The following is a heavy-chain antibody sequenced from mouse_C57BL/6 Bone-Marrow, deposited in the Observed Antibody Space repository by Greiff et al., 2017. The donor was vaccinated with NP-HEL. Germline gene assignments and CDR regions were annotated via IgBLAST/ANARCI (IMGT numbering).Heavy chain of an antibody. CDR3: ARGHIPPDYYGSPYYFDY. D-gene: IGHD1-1*01. Sequence: QVQLQQPGAELVRPGSSVKLSCKASGYTFTSYWMDWVKQRPGQGLEWIGNIYPSDSETHYNQKFKDKATLTVDKSSSTAYMQLSSLTSEDSAVYYCARGHIPPDYYGSPYYFDYWGQGTTLTVSS. CDR1: GYTFTSYW. J-gene: IGHJ2*01. V-gene: IGHV1-61*01. CDR2: IYPSDSET.